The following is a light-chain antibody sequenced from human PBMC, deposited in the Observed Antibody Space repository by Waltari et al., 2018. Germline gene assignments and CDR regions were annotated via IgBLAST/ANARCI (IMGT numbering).Light chain of an antibody. CDR2: EVS. CDR3: SSYAGSNNLVV. V-gene: IGLV2-8*01. Sequence: QSALTQPPSASGSPGQSVTISCTGPSSHVGGSHYVSWYQQHPGKAPKLMIYEVSKRPSGVPDRFSGSKSGNTASLTVSGLQAEDEADYYCSSYAGSNNLVVFGGGTKLTVL. J-gene: IGLJ2*01. CDR1: SSHVGGSHY.